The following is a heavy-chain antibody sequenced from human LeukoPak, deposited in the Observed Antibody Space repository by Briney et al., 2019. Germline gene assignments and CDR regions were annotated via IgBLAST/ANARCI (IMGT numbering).Heavy chain of an antibody. V-gene: IGHV4-34*01. Sequence: SETLSLTCAVYGGSFSGYYWSWIRQPPGKGLEWIGEINHSGSTNYNPSLKSRVTISVDTSKNQFSLKLSSVTAADTAVYYCARDPPGWSADYWGQGTLVTVSS. CDR3: ARDPPGWSADY. CDR2: INHSGST. CDR1: GGSFSGYY. D-gene: IGHD2-15*01. J-gene: IGHJ4*02.